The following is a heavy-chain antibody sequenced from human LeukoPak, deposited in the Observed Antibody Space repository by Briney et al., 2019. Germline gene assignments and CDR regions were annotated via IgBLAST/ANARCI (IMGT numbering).Heavy chain of an antibody. D-gene: IGHD2-2*01. CDR3: ARDLERGVVVPAVIQGYNWFDP. V-gene: IGHV1-46*01. CDR1: GYTFTSYY. J-gene: IGHJ5*02. CDR2: INPSGGST. Sequence: ASVKVSCKASGYTFTSYYMHWVRQATGQGLEWMGIINPSGGSTSYARKFQGRVTMTRDTSTSTVYMELSSLRSEDTAVYYCARDLERGVVVPAVIQGYNWFDPWGQGTLVTVSS.